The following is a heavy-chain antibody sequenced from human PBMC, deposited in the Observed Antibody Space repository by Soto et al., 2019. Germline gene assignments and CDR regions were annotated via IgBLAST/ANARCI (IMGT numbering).Heavy chain of an antibody. V-gene: IGHV3-7*01. J-gene: IGHJ4*02. CDR2: IKQDGSEK. CDR1: GFTVSSYL. CDR3: ASYGETHMYYFDY. Sequence: GSLRLSYAASGFTVSSYLRSWVRQTPGKGLEWVANIKQDGSEKYYVDSVKGRFTISRDNAKNSLYLQMNSLRAEDTAVYYCASYGETHMYYFDYWGQGTLVTVSS. D-gene: IGHD4-17*01.